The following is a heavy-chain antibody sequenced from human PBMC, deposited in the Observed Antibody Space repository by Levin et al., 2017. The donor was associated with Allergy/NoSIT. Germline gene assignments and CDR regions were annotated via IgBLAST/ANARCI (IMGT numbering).Heavy chain of an antibody. J-gene: IGHJ6*02. CDR2: IDWNSGNK. D-gene: IGHD1-26*01. V-gene: IGHV3-9*01. CDR1: GFTFDDYA. Sequence: HSGGSLRLSCAASGFTFDDYAIHWVRQAPGKGLEWVSIIDWNSGNKDYADSVKGRFTISRDNAKNSVHLQMNSLRGEDTALYYCVKVFGATVPSGMDVWGPGTTVIVSS. CDR3: VKVFGATVPSGMDV.